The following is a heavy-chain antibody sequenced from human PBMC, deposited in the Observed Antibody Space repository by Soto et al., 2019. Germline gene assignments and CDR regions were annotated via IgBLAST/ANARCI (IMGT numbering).Heavy chain of an antibody. CDR1: GFTLSNTW. Sequence: EVQLVESGGGLVKPGESLRLSCAASGFTLSNTWMTWVRQAPGKGLEWVGRIKSKTEGGTTDYAAPVKGRFTISRDDSKNTLDPQNNSLNTEDTGVYYCSTYTYGYIPLWGQGALVTVSS. CDR3: STYTYGYIPL. J-gene: IGHJ4*02. CDR2: IKSKTEGGTT. D-gene: IGHD5-18*01. V-gene: IGHV3-15*01.